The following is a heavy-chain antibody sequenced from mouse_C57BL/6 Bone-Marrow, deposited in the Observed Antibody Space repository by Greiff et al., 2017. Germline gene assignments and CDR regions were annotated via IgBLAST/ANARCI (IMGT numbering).Heavy chain of an antibody. D-gene: IGHD1-1*01. CDR2: INPNNGGT. CDR3: ARGRRITTVVRYYYAMDY. Sequence: VHVKQSGPELVKPGASVKIPCKASGYTFTDYNMDWVKQSHGKSLEWIGDINPNNGGTIYNQKFKGKATLTVDKSSSTAYMELRSLTSEDTAVYYCARGRRITTVVRYYYAMDYWGQGTSVTVSS. CDR1: GYTFTDYN. V-gene: IGHV1-18*01. J-gene: IGHJ4*01.